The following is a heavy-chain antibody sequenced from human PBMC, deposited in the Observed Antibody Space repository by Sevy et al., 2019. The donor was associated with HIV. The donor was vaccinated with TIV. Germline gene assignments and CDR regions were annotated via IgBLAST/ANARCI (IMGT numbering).Heavy chain of an antibody. J-gene: IGHJ4*02. V-gene: IGHV4-38-2*02. CDR3: ARELVGAHLDY. CDR2: IYHSGGT. CDR1: GYSISSGYY. Sequence: SETLSLTCAVSGYSISSGYYWGWIRQPPGKGLEWIGSIYHSGGTYYNTSLKSRVTISVDTSKNQFSLKLSSVTAADTAVYYCARELVGAHLDYWGQGTLVTVSS. D-gene: IGHD1-26*01.